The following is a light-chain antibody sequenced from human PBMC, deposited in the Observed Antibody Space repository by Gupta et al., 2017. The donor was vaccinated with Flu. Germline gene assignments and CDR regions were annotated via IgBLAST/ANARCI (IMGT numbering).Light chain of an antibody. V-gene: IGLV2-14*03. CDR2: DGT. Sequence: GESITISCTGTSVDSSRFYYDSWDHQHPGKDLILIYDGTNRTAGGADRFSGSKSGTTAALTIAGLRAEDEDDYYCSAGRSNNSLFGGGTKVTVL. J-gene: IGLJ2*01. CDR1: SVDSSRFYY. CDR3: SAGRSNNSL.